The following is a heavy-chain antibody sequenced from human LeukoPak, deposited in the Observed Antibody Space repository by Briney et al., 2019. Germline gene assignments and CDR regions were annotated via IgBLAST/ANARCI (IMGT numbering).Heavy chain of an antibody. Sequence: SETLSLTCTVSGGSISSTNYYWGWIRQPPGKGLEWIGSIYYSGSTYYNPSLKSRVTISVDTSNNQFSLKLSSVTAADKAVYYCAREYQLLWAGYFDLWGRGTLVTVSS. V-gene: IGHV4-39*02. J-gene: IGHJ2*01. D-gene: IGHD2-2*01. CDR2: IYYSGST. CDR3: AREYQLLWAGYFDL. CDR1: GGSISSTNYY.